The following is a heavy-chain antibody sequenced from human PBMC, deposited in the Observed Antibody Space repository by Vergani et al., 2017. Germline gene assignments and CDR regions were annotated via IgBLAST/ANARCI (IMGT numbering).Heavy chain of an antibody. CDR1: GGTFSSYT. D-gene: IGHD1-26*01. V-gene: IGHV1-69*02. J-gene: IGHJ4*02. CDR2: IIPILGIA. Sequence: QVQLVQSGAEVKKPGSSVKVSCKASGGTFSSYTISWVRQAPGQGLEWMGRIIPILGIANYAQKFQGRVTITADKSTSTAYMELSSLRSEDTAVYYCAREGGGYSRLFDYWGQGTLVTVSS. CDR3: AREGGGYSRLFDY.